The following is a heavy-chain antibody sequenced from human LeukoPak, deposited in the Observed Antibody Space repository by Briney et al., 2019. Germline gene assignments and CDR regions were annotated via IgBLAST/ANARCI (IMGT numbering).Heavy chain of an antibody. CDR2: IRGRGDVT. CDR3: AGRGLISGDYYAMDV. V-gene: IGHV3-23*01. D-gene: IGHD3-16*01. Sequence: PGGSLRLSCAASGFSFSSYAMHWVRQTPGKGLEWVSAIRGRGDVTYYTDSVKGRFTISRDNSKNTLYLQMNSLRAEDTAVYYCAGRGLISGDYYAMDVWGQGTTVTVSS. J-gene: IGHJ6*02. CDR1: GFSFSSYA.